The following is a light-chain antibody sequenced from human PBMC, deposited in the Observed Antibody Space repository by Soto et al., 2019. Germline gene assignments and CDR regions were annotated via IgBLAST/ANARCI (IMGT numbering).Light chain of an antibody. CDR1: QSVSSSY. Sequence: EIVLTQSPGPLSLSPGERATLSCRASQSVSSSYLAWYQQKPGQAPRLLIYGASSRATGIPDRFSGSGSGTDFTLTISRLEPEDFAVYYCQQYGSSFPFGQGTKVEIK. J-gene: IGKJ1*01. CDR2: GAS. V-gene: IGKV3-20*01. CDR3: QQYGSSFP.